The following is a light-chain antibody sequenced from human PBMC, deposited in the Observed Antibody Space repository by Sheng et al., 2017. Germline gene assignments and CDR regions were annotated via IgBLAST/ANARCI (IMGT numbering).Light chain of an antibody. CDR2: KAS. J-gene: IGKJ1*01. Sequence: DIQLTQSPSTLSAFVGDRVTFTCRASQNVSSWVAWFQQRPGQAPKLLIFKASNLESGVPSRFTGSGSGTEFSLTISSLQPDDFATYYCQHYNTSSWTFGQGTKVDIK. V-gene: IGKV1-5*03. CDR3: QHYNTSSWT. CDR1: QNVSSW.